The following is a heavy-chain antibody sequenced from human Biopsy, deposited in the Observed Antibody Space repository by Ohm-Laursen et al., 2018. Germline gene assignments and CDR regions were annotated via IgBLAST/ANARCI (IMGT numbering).Heavy chain of an antibody. V-gene: IGHV4-59*01. CDR2: IYYSGST. CDR1: GGSIGSFF. Sequence: SETLSLTCPVSGGSIGSFFWSWIRQPPGKGLEWIGYIYYSGSTNYNPSPRSRVTISVDRSKNQFSLELSSVTAADTAVYYCARVGAGAPSIDYFDYWGQGALVTVSS. J-gene: IGHJ4*02. D-gene: IGHD1-26*01. CDR3: ARVGAGAPSIDYFDY.